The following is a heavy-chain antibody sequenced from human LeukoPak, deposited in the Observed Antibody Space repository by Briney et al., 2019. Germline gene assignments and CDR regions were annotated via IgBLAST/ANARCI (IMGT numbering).Heavy chain of an antibody. J-gene: IGHJ4*02. D-gene: IGHD3-3*01. Sequence: PSETLSLTCAVYGGSFSGYYWSWIRQSPGRGLEWIAYVYQTGHSNYNPSFTSRATISIDTSKNQFSLKLSSVSAADTAVYYCARSIFGVVSFDSWGQGTLVTVSS. CDR3: ARSIFGVVSFDS. CDR2: VYQTGHS. CDR1: GGSFSGYY. V-gene: IGHV4-34*11.